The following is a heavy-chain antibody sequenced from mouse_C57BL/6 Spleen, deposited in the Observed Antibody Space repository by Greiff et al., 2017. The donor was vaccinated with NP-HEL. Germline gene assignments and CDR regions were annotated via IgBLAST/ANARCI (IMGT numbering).Heavy chain of an antibody. Sequence: EVQLVESGEGLVKPGGSLKLSCAASGFTFSSYSMSWVRQTPEKRLEWVAYISTGGDYIYYADTLKGPFTLSRDNARNTLYLQMSSLKSEDTAMYYCTREGGYSPFAYGGQGTLVTVSA. CDR1: GFTFSSYS. J-gene: IGHJ3*01. CDR2: ISTGGDYI. CDR3: TREGGYSPFAY. V-gene: IGHV5-9-1*02. D-gene: IGHD2-3*01.